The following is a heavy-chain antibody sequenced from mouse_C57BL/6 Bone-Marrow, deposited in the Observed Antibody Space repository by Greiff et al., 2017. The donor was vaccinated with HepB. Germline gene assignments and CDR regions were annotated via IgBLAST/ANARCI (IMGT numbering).Heavy chain of an antibody. Sequence: LQQSGGGLVQPGGSLKLSCAASGFTFSDYYMYWVRQTPEKRLEWVAYISNGGGSTYYPDTVKGRFTISRDNAKNTLYLQMSRLKSEDTAMYYCARHHDGYYDYWGQGTTLTVSS. D-gene: IGHD2-3*01. CDR3: ARHHDGYYDY. CDR1: GFTFSDYY. CDR2: ISNGGGST. J-gene: IGHJ2*01. V-gene: IGHV5-12*01.